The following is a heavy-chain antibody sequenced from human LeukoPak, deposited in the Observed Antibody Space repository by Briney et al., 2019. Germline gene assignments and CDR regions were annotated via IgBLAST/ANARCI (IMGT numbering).Heavy chain of an antibody. V-gene: IGHV1-46*01. D-gene: IGHD4-23*01. Sequence: ASVKVSCKAFGYTXISYYMNWVRQAPGRGLEWMGIINPSGGSTSHAQKFQGRVTMTRDTSTSTVYMELSSLRSEDTAVYYCARGRLSTVVSPLWDWGQGTLVTVSS. J-gene: IGHJ4*02. CDR1: GYTXISYY. CDR2: INPSGGST. CDR3: ARGRLSTVVSPLWD.